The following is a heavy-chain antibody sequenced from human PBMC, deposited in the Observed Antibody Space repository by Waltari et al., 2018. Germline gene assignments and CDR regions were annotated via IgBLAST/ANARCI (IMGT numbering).Heavy chain of an antibody. V-gene: IGHV4-34*01. CDR3: ARGPYCSGGSCYSYYYYYMDV. D-gene: IGHD2-15*01. J-gene: IGHJ6*03. Sequence: QVQLQQWGAGLLKPSETLSLTCAVYGGSFSGYYWSWIRQPPGKGLEWIGEINHSGSTNYNPSLKSRVTISVDTSKNQFSLKLSSVTAADTAVYYCARGPYCSGGSCYSYYYYYMDVWGKGTTVTVSS. CDR2: INHSGST. CDR1: GGSFSGYY.